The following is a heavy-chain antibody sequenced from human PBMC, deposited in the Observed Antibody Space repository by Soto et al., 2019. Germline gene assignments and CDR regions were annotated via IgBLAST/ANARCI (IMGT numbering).Heavy chain of an antibody. CDR2: IYYSGST. CDR3: ASIGYSYGFGWFDP. Sequence: QVQLQESGPGLVKPSQTLSLTCTVSGGSISSGGYYWSWIRQHPGKGLEWIGYIYYSGSTYYNPSLKRTVTISVDTSKNQFSLKLSSVTAADTAVYYCASIGYSYGFGWFDPWGQGTLVTVSS. D-gene: IGHD5-18*01. V-gene: IGHV4-31*01. CDR1: GGSISSGGYY. J-gene: IGHJ5*02.